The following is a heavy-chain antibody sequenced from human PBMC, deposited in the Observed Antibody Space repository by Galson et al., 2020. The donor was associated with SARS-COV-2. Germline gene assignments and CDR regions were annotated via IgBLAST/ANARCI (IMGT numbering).Heavy chain of an antibody. CDR3: ARHGASSGWYEGIDY. CDR2: IYPDDSYT. V-gene: IGHV5-51*01. D-gene: IGHD6-19*01. Sequence: GESLKISCRTSGYSFTNYWIGWVPQMPGKGLEWMGIIYPDDSYTIYSPSFQGQVTISADKSISTAFLQWSSLKASDTAIYYCARHGASSGWYEGIDYWGQGTLVTVSS. CDR1: GYSFTNYW. J-gene: IGHJ4*02.